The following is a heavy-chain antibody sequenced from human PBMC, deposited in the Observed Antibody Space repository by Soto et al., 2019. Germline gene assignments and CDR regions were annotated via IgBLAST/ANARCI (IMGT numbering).Heavy chain of an antibody. D-gene: IGHD3-22*01. CDR2: IIPILGIA. V-gene: IGHV1-69*10. Sequence: ASVKVSCKASGGTFSSYAISWVRQAPGQGLEWMGGIIPILGIANYAQKFQGRVTITADKSTSTAYMELSSLRSEDTAVYYCASPTYYYDSSGYYGYAFDIWGQGTMVTVS. J-gene: IGHJ3*02. CDR1: GGTFSSYA. CDR3: ASPTYYYDSSGYYGYAFDI.